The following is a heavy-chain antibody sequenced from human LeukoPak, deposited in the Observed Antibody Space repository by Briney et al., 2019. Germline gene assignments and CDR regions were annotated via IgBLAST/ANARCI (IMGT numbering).Heavy chain of an antibody. J-gene: IGHJ4*02. V-gene: IGHV4-4*07. CDR1: GGSISSYY. CDR2: IYTSGST. Sequence: PSETLSLTCTVSGGSISSYYWSWIRQPAGKGLEWIGRIYTSGSTNYNPSLKSRVTISVDTSKNQFSLKLSSVTAADTAVYYCARTRDYYDSSGYYDYWGQGTLVTVSS. D-gene: IGHD3-22*01. CDR3: ARTRDYYDSSGYYDY.